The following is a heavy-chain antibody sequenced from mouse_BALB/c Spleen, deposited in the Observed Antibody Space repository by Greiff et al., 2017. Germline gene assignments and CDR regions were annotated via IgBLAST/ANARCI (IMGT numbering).Heavy chain of an antibody. Sequence: QVQLKESGAELAKPGASVKMSCKASGYTFTSYWMHWVKQRPGQGLEWIGYINPSTGYTEYNQKFKDKATLTADKSSSTAYMQLSSLTSEDSAVYYCARYWGNYPHYYAMDYWGQGTSVTVSS. CDR3: ARYWGNYPHYYAMDY. V-gene: IGHV1-7*01. D-gene: IGHD2-1*01. CDR1: GYTFTSYW. J-gene: IGHJ4*01. CDR2: INPSTGYT.